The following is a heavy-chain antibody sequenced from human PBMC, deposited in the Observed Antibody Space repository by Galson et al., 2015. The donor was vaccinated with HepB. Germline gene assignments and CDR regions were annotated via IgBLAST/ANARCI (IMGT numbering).Heavy chain of an antibody. CDR2: ISAYNGNT. J-gene: IGHJ4*02. CDR3: ARGDYGDSPSFPNVDY. D-gene: IGHD4-17*01. CDR1: GYTFTSYG. Sequence: SVKVSCKASGYTFTSYGISWVRQAPGQGLEWMGWISAYNGNTNYAQKLQGRVTMTTDTSTSTAYMELRSLRSDDTAVYYCARGDYGDSPSFPNVDYWGQGTLVTVSS. V-gene: IGHV1-18*01.